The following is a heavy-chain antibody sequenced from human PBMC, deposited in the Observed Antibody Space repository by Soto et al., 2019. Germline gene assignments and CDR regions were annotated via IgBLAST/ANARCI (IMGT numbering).Heavy chain of an antibody. CDR2: ISTYNGNT. V-gene: IGHV1-18*01. D-gene: IGHD6-19*01. CDR3: ARALGIAVAGLFQD. Sequence: QVQLVQSGAEVKKPGASIKVSCKASGYMFTSYGINWVRQAPGQGPEWMGRISTYNGNTNYAQKHQGRVTMTTDTSTSTAYMELKTLRSDDTAVYYCARALGIAVAGLFQDWGQGTLVIVSS. CDR1: GYMFTSYG. J-gene: IGHJ1*01.